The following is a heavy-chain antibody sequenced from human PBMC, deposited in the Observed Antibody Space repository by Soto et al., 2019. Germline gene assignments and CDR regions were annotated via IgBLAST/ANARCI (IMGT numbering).Heavy chain of an antibody. Sequence: ASVKVSCKASGYTFTGYYMHWVRQAPGQGLEWMGWVNPNSGATNYAQKFQGRVTMTRDTSIFTAYMELSRLTSDDTAVYYCARVRGSSSSWVDAWGQGNTVT. CDR1: GYTFTGYY. J-gene: IGHJ6*02. D-gene: IGHD6-6*01. CDR3: ARVRGSSSSWVDA. V-gene: IGHV1-2*02. CDR2: VNPNSGAT.